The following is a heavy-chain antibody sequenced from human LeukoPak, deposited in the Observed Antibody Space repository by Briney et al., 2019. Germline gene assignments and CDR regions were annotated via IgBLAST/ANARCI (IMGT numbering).Heavy chain of an antibody. CDR1: GFNFSAYG. D-gene: IGHD3-3*01. J-gene: IGHJ4*02. V-gene: IGHV3-30*03. CDR3: ARDFGILSGYADY. Sequence: GGSLRLSCAASGFNFSAYGMHWVRQAPGKGPEWVIVISYDGSYKYYADSVRGRFTISRDNSKNTLYLQMKNLRPGDTAVYYCARDFGILSGYADYWGQGTLVTVSS. CDR2: ISYDGSYK.